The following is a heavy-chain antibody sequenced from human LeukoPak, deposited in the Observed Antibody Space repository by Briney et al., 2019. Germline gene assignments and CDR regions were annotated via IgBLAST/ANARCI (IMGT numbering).Heavy chain of an antibody. Sequence: KPSETLSLTCAVYGGSFSGYYWSWIRQPPGKGLEWIGEINHSGSTNYNPSLKSRVTISVDTSKNQFSLKLSSVTAADTAVYYCASWVSSSSHPAYYYYYMDVWGKGTTVTVSS. CDR1: GGSFSGYY. CDR2: INHSGST. D-gene: IGHD6-6*01. J-gene: IGHJ6*03. CDR3: ASWVSSSSHPAYYYYYMDV. V-gene: IGHV4-34*01.